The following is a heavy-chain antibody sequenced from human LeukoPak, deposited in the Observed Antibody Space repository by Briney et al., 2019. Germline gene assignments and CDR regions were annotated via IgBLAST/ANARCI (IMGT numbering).Heavy chain of an antibody. Sequence: PGASVKVSCKASGYTFTSHTIAWVRQAPGQGLEWLGYNGNTNYAQKVQGRVTMTTDTSTGTAYMELRSLRSDDTAVYYCARVYGGSYSDSAFDIWGQGTMVTVSS. J-gene: IGHJ3*02. CDR3: ARVYGGSYSDSAFDI. CDR1: GYTFTSHT. V-gene: IGHV1-18*01. D-gene: IGHD1-26*01. CDR2: NGNT.